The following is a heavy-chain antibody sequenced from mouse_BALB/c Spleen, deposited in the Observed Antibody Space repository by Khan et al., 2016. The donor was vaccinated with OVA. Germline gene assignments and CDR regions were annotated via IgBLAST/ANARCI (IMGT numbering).Heavy chain of an antibody. CDR2: ISYDGIN. CDR3: SRDDTAAYYFDY. CDR1: GYSITSGCY. J-gene: IGHJ2*01. Sequence: EVQLQESGPGLVKPSQSLSLTCSVTGYSITSGCYRNWIRQFPGNKLEWMGYISYDGINNYNPSLKNRISITRDTSNNQVFLKLNSVTNEDTATYYCSRDDTAAYYFDYWGQGTTLTVSS. V-gene: IGHV3-6*02.